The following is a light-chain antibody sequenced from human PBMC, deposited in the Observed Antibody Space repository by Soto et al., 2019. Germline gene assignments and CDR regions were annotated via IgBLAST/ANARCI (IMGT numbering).Light chain of an antibody. J-gene: IGLJ1*01. Sequence: QSALTQPPSSSATPGQWVTISCSGSSSNIGTNYVYWYQQLPGTAPKLLIYKNNERPSGVPDRFSGSKSGTSAFLTISGLRSEDKADYYCATWDDSLSGFVFGTGTKLTVL. CDR2: KNN. V-gene: IGLV1-47*01. CDR3: ATWDDSLSGFV. CDR1: SSNIGTNY.